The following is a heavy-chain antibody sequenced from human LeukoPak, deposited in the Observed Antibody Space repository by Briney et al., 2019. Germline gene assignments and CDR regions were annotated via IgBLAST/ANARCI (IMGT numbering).Heavy chain of an antibody. CDR1: GYTFTSYG. CDR3: VRGSGSYNSFDY. Sequence: ASVKVSCKASGYTFTSYGISWVRQAPGQGLEWMGWISAYNGNTNYAQRLQGRVTLTTDTSTSTAYMELRSLRSDDTAVYYCVRGSGSYNSFDYWGQGTLVTVSS. CDR2: ISAYNGNT. V-gene: IGHV1-18*01. D-gene: IGHD3-10*01. J-gene: IGHJ4*02.